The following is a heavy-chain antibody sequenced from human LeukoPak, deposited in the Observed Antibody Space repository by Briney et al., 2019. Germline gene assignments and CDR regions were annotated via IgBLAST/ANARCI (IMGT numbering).Heavy chain of an antibody. J-gene: IGHJ5*02. CDR3: ARGTGSGSYYSWFDP. CDR2: INHSGST. V-gene: IGHV4-34*01. CDR1: GGSFSGYY. Sequence: SETLSLTCAVYGGSFSGYYWSWIRQPPGKGLEWIGEINHSGSTNYNPSLKSRVTISVDTSKNQFSLKLSSVTAADTAVYYCARGTGSGSYYSWFDPWGQGTLVTVSS. D-gene: IGHD3-10*01.